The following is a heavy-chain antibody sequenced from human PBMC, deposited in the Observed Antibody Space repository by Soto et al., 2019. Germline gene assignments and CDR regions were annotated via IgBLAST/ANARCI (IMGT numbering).Heavy chain of an antibody. V-gene: IGHV1-18*01. J-gene: IGHJ6*02. CDR3: ARDSDYDILTSLYYYYGMDV. CDR2: ISAYNGNT. D-gene: IGHD3-9*01. CDR1: GYTFTSYG. Sequence: ASVKVSCKASGYTFTSYGISWVRQAPGQGLEWMGWISAYNGNTNYAQKLQGRVTMTTDTSTSTAYMELRSLRSDDTAVYYCARDSDYDILTSLYYYYGMDVWGQGTTVTVSS.